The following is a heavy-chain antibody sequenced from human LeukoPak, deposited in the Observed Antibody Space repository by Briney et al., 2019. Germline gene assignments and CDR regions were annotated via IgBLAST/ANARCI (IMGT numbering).Heavy chain of an antibody. D-gene: IGHD3-3*01. J-gene: IGHJ4*02. CDR2: ICYSGST. Sequence: SQTLSLTCTVSGGSISSGGYYWSWVRRHPGKGLEWIVYICYSGSTYYNPSLTIRLPISLYTSKNQFSLKLSSVTAADTAVYYCARMDRSIFGVVIIDYWGQGTLVTVSS. CDR1: GGSISSGGYY. CDR3: ARMDRSIFGVVIIDY. V-gene: IGHV4-31*03.